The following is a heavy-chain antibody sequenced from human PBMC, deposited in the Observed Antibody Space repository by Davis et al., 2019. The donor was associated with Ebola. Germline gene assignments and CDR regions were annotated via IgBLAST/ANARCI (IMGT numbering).Heavy chain of an antibody. Sequence: SETLSLTCAVYGGSFSGYYWSWIRQPPGKGLEWIGEINHSGSTNYNPSLKSRVTISVDKSKNQFSLKLSSVTAADTAVYYCARGGYCSSTSCYRYYYYGMDVWGQGTTVTVSS. J-gene: IGHJ6*02. CDR3: ARGGYCSSTSCYRYYYYGMDV. CDR2: INHSGST. CDR1: GGSFSGYY. V-gene: IGHV4-34*01. D-gene: IGHD2-2*01.